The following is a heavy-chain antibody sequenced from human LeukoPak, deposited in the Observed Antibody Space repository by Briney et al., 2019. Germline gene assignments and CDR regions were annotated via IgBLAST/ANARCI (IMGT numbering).Heavy chain of an antibody. CDR2: INHSGST. Sequence: EXXSLTCAVYGGSFSGYYWSWLRQPPGKGLEWIGEINHSGSTNYNPSLKRRVTISVDTSKNQFSLKLSSVTAADTAVYYCARGGDIAIDYWGQGTLVTVSS. D-gene: IGHD6-13*01. CDR1: GGSFSGYY. CDR3: ARGGDIAIDY. J-gene: IGHJ4*02. V-gene: IGHV4-34*01.